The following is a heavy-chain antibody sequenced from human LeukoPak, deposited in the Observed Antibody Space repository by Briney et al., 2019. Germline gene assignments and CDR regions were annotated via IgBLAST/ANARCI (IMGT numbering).Heavy chain of an antibody. CDR2: IYYSGST. D-gene: IGHD3-10*01. CDR3: VRELPRGTWYFDL. CDR1: GGSIKNYY. V-gene: IGHV4-59*01. J-gene: IGHJ2*01. Sequence: KASETLSLTCTVSGGSIKNYYWSWIRQPPGKGLEWIGYIYYSGSTNYNPSLKSRVSISVDTSKNQFSLKLTSVTAADTAIYYCVRELPRGTWYFDLWGRGTLVTVSS.